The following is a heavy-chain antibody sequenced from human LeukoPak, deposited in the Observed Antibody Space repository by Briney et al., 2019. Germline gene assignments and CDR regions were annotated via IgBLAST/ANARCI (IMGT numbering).Heavy chain of an antibody. CDR3: TRDFVF. CDR1: GVAFSTYW. J-gene: IGHJ4*02. V-gene: IGHV3-7*01. CDR2: INQNGSVK. D-gene: IGHD3-3*01. Sequence: RTGGSLRLSCAASGVAFSTYWMGWVRQAPGKGLEWVGNINQNGSVKNYVDSVRGRFTISRDNARTSVYLQMSALRVEDTAVYYCTRDFVFWGQGSLVTASS.